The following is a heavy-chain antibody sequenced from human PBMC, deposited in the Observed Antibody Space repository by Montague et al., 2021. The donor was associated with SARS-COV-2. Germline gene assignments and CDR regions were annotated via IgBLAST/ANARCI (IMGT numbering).Heavy chain of an antibody. Sequence: SLRLSCAASGFTFSSYEMNWVRQAPGKGLEWVSYISSSGSTIYYADSVKGRFTISRDNAKNSLYLQMNSLRAKDTAVYYCARGGTYYDFWSGYYNYYYGMDVWGQGTTVTVSS. V-gene: IGHV3-48*03. CDR3: ARGGTYYDFWSGYYNYYYGMDV. CDR1: GFTFSSYE. CDR2: ISSSGSTI. J-gene: IGHJ6*02. D-gene: IGHD3-3*01.